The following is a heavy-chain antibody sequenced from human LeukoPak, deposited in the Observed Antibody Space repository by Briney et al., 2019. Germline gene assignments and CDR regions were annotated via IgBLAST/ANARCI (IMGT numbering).Heavy chain of an antibody. CDR3: AISPRIAAAGTLDY. Sequence: PGGSLRLSCAASGGTFSSDGVSWVRQAPGKGLEWVSAISGSGGSTYYADSVKGRFTISRDNSQNTLYLQLPSLRAEDTAVYYCAISPRIAAAGTLDYWGQGTLVTVSS. CDR1: GGTFSSDG. CDR2: ISGSGGST. V-gene: IGHV3-23*01. D-gene: IGHD6-13*01. J-gene: IGHJ4*02.